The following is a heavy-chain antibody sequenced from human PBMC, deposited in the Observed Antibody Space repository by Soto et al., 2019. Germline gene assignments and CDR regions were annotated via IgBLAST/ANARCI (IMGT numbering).Heavy chain of an antibody. Sequence: EVQLLESGGGLVQPGGSLRLSCEASGFTFGTYAMSWVRQAPGKGLDWVSGITGTGAHTYYTDSVKGRFTISRDNSKKTLYLHLNSLGAGDTAVYYCAKGNGGGYFDLWGRGSLVTVSS. CDR3: AKGNGGGYFDL. J-gene: IGHJ2*01. CDR1: GFTFGTYA. CDR2: ITGTGAHT. V-gene: IGHV3-23*01. D-gene: IGHD2-21*01.